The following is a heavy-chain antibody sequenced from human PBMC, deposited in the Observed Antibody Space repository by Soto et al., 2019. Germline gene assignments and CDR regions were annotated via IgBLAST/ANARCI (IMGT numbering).Heavy chain of an antibody. CDR3: ARDRIGTGTPEYFDH. V-gene: IGHV1-69*13. CDR2: IIPTFATA. J-gene: IGHJ4*02. Sequence: ASVKVSCKASGGTFSRNGISWVRQAPGQGLEWMGGIIPTFATAKYAQKFQDRVTITADESTSTAYMELNSLTSEDTAVYYCARDRIGTGTPEYFDHWGQGTLVT. CDR1: GGTFSRNG. D-gene: IGHD1-1*01.